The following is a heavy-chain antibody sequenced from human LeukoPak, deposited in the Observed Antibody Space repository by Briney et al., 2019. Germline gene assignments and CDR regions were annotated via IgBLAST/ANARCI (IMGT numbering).Heavy chain of an antibody. J-gene: IGHJ4*02. CDR1: GFTFSSYG. D-gene: IGHD6-6*01. Sequence: PGGSLRLSCAASGFTFSSYGMHWVRQAPGKGLEWVAFIRYDGSNKYYADSVKGRFTISRDNSKNTLYLQMNSLRAEDTAVYYCAKFLYSSSSADYWGQGTLVTVSS. CDR2: IRYDGSNK. V-gene: IGHV3-30*02. CDR3: AKFLYSSSSADY.